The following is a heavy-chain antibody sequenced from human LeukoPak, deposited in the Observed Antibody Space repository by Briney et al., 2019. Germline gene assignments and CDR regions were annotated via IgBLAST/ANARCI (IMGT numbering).Heavy chain of an antibody. V-gene: IGHV6-1*01. CDR2: TYYRSKWYN. J-gene: IGHJ3*02. CDR3: ARVGDYGDYGHDAFDI. CDR1: GDSVSSNSAA. D-gene: IGHD4-17*01. Sequence: SQTLSLTCAISGDSVSSNSAAWNWIRQSPSRGLEWLGRTYYRSKWYNDYAVSVKSRITINPDTSKNQFSLQLNSVTPEDTAVYYSARVGDYGDYGHDAFDIWGQGTMVTVSS.